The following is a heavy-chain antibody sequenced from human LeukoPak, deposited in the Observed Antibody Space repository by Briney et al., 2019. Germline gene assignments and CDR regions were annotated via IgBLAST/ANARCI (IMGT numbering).Heavy chain of an antibody. CDR2: INPSGGST. D-gene: IGHD3-3*01. CDR1: GYTFTSYY. V-gene: IGHV1-46*01. Sequence: ASVKVSCKASGYTFTSYYMHWVRQAPGQGLEWMGIINPSGGSTSYAQKFQGRVTMTRDTSTSTVYMELSSLRSEDTAVYYCARAINEYCDFWSGKYYGMDVWGQGTTVTVSS. J-gene: IGHJ6*02. CDR3: ARAINEYCDFWSGKYYGMDV.